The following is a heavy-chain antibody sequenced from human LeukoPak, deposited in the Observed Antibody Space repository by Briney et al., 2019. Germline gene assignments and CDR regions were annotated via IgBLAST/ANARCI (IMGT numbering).Heavy chain of an antibody. CDR1: GFTLNSYA. CDR3: ARSYIVVVPAAMRY. Sequence: GGSLRLSCAAPGFTLNSYAMSWVRQAPGKGLEWVAVISYDGSNKYYAGSVKGRFTISRDNSKNTLYLQMNSLRAEDTAVYYCARSYIVVVPAAMRYWGQGTLVTVSS. J-gene: IGHJ4*02. V-gene: IGHV3-30-3*01. CDR2: ISYDGSNK. D-gene: IGHD2-2*01.